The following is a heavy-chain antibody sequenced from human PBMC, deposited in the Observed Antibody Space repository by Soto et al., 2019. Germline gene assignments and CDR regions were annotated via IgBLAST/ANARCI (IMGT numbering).Heavy chain of an antibody. CDR1: GYTFTSYG. V-gene: IGHV1-18*01. D-gene: IGHD3-22*01. CDR2: ISGPNGNT. Sequence: QVRLVQSGAEVKKPGASVKVSCKASGYTFTSYGFSWVRQAPGQGLEWMGCISGPNGNTNYAQKLQGRVTMTTDTSTSTGYMELRSLRSDDTAVYYCARDRYDSSGYYLGADYWGQGTLVTVSS. CDR3: ARDRYDSSGYYLGADY. J-gene: IGHJ4*02.